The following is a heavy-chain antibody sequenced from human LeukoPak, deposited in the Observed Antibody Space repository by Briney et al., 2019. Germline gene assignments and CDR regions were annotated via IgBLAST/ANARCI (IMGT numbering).Heavy chain of an antibody. CDR2: INPNSGGT. D-gene: IGHD2/OR15-2a*01. J-gene: IGHJ4*02. V-gene: IGHV1-2*02. CDR1: GYTFTSYA. Sequence: GASVKVSCKASGYTFTSYAMNWVRQAPGQGLECMGWINPNSGGTKFTQKFQGRVTMTRDTSISTAYMELSGLTSDDAAMYYCAKETQYYFDSWGRGTLVTVSS. CDR3: AKETQYYFDS.